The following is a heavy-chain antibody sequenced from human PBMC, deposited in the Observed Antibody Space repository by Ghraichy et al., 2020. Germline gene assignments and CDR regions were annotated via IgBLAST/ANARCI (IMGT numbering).Heavy chain of an antibody. CDR2: IYTSEST. J-gene: IGHJ1*01. CDR3: ARGSYCSGGRCYSGEYFQH. D-gene: IGHD2-15*01. Sequence: SQTLSLTCTVSGGSISSFYWSWIRQPAGKGLEWIGRIYTSESTNYNPSLKSRVTMSVDTSKNQVSLKLSSVTAADTAVYYCARGSYCSGGRCYSGEYFQHWGQGTLVTVSS. CDR1: GGSISSFY. V-gene: IGHV4-4*07.